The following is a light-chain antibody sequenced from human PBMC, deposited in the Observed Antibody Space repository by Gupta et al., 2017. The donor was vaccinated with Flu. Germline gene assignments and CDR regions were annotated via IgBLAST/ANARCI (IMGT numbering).Light chain of an antibody. CDR1: TGPVTGDHN. Sequence: QPVVTQEPSLTVSPEGKVTITCGSSTGPVTGDHNAFWFQQKPGQAPQKLIYDTNLSHSRSPARFSGSLLGDKAALTLSGAQPEDEAYYYCLLSYTNAFWVFGGGTKMTVL. J-gene: IGLJ3*02. V-gene: IGLV7-46*01. CDR2: DTN. CDR3: LLSYTNAFWV.